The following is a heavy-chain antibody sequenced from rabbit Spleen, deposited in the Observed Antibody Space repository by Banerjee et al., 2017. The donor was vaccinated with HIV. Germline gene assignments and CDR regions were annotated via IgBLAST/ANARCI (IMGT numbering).Heavy chain of an antibody. Sequence: QQQLEESGGGLVKPEGSLTLTCKASGFSSSNNYVMCWVRQAPGKGLEWIACSNTNSGKTWYASWAKGRFTISKTSSTTVTLQLNSLTAADTATYFCARDDGSYDYIDGYFNLWGPGTLVTVS. CDR2: SNTNSGKT. CDR1: GFSSSNNYV. D-gene: IGHD6-1*01. CDR3: ARDDGSYDYIDGYFNL. V-gene: IGHV1S45*01. J-gene: IGHJ4*01.